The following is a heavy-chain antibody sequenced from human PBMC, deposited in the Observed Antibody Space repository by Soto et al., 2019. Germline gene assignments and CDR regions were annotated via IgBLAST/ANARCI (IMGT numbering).Heavy chain of an antibody. CDR2: ISGGGGST. CDR3: ARAATHDY. V-gene: IGHV3-23*01. Sequence: EVQVLESGGGLVQPGGSLRLSCAASGFTFSTYAMYWVRQAPGKGLEWVSGISGGGGSTYYADSVKGRFTISRDNSKKTLYLQMNSLRAEDTAAYYCARAATHDYWGQGTLVTVSS. J-gene: IGHJ4*02. CDR1: GFTFSTYA.